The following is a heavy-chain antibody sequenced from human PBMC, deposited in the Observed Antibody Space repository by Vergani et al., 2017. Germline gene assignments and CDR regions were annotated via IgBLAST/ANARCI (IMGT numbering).Heavy chain of an antibody. V-gene: IGHV3-30*18. Sequence: QVQLVESGGGVVQPGRSLRLSCAASGFTFSSYGMHWVRQAPGKGLEWVAVISYDGSNKYYADSVKGRFTISRDNSKNTLYLQMNSLRAEDTAVYYCAKDQDTEYLYYGMDVWGQGTTVTVSS. D-gene: IGHD5-18*01. CDR2: ISYDGSNK. CDR1: GFTFSSYG. CDR3: AKDQDTEYLYYGMDV. J-gene: IGHJ6*02.